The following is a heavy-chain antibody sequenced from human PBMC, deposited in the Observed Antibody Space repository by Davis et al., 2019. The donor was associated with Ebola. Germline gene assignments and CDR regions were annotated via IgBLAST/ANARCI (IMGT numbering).Heavy chain of an antibody. J-gene: IGHJ4*02. D-gene: IGHD4-11*01. CDR2: IIPLFGTT. Sequence: AASVKVSCKASGNTISTYTIDWVRQAPGQGLEWMGGIIPLFGTTNYAQKFRGRVMITADKSTRIAYMELNSLTSEDTAVYYCARGPSDDYSNYWGQGTLVTVSS. V-gene: IGHV1-69*06. CDR3: ARGPSDDYSNY. CDR1: GNTISTYT.